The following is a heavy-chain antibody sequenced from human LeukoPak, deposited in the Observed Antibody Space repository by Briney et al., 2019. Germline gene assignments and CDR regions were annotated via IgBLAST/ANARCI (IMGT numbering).Heavy chain of an antibody. CDR1: GGSFSGYY. D-gene: IGHD4-23*01. CDR2: INHSGET. J-gene: IGHJ4*02. CDR3: ARHPSGGNPLEW. V-gene: IGHV4-34*01. Sequence: SETLSLTCVVYGGSFSGYYWSWIRQPPGKGLEWIGEINHSGETNYNPSLKSRVTISVDTSKNQFSLKLSSVTAVDTAVYYCARHPSGGNPLEWWGQGTLVTVSS.